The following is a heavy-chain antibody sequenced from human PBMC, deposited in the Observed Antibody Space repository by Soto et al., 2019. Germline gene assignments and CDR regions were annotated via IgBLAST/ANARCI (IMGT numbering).Heavy chain of an antibody. D-gene: IGHD3-10*01. V-gene: IGHV1-69*13. CDR1: GGTFSSYA. Sequence: ASVKVSCKASGGTFSSYAISWVRQAPGQGLEWMGGIIPIFGTANYAQKFQGRVTITADESTSIAYMELSSLRSEDTAVYYCARERITMVRGVNSAPYYYGMDVWGQGTTVTVSS. J-gene: IGHJ6*02. CDR3: ARERITMVRGVNSAPYYYGMDV. CDR2: IIPIFGTA.